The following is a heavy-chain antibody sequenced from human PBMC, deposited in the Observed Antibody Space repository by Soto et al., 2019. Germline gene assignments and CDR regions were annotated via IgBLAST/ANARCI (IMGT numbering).Heavy chain of an antibody. CDR2: IYHSGST. D-gene: IGHD4-17*01. J-gene: IGHJ6*02. V-gene: IGHV4-30-2*01. Sequence: QLQLQESGSGLVKPSQTLSLTCAVSGGSISSGGYSWSWIRQPPGKGLEWSGYIYHSGSTYYNPSHTRRVTISGDSSKYQFPLQLRSVTAADTAVYYCARGEVYYGDYGYGMDVWGQGTTVTVSS. CDR3: ARGEVYYGDYGYGMDV. CDR1: GGSISSGGYS.